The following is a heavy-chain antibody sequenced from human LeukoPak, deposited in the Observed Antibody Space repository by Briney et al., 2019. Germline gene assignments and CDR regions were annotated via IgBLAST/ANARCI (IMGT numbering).Heavy chain of an antibody. J-gene: IGHJ4*02. D-gene: IGHD6-13*01. CDR3: ARGTAPDTH. V-gene: IGHV4-59*08. CDR1: GGSINNFF. CDR2: IYYSGST. Sequence: NPSETLSLTCTVSGGSINNFFWNWVRQPPGKGLEWIGYIYYSGSTNYNPSLKNRVTISVDTSKNQFFLNLRSVTAADTAVYYCARGTAPDTHWGQGALVTVSS.